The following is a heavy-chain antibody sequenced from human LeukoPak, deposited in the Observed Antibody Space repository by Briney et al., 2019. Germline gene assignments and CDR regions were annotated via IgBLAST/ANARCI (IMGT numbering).Heavy chain of an antibody. V-gene: IGHV3-30*04. CDR1: GGTFSSYA. Sequence: SCKASGGTFSSYAMHWVRQAPGKGLEWVAVISYDGSNKYYADSVKGRFTISRDNSKNTLYLQMNSLRAEDTAVYYCARGLTLGHWFDPWGQGTLVTVSS. J-gene: IGHJ5*02. CDR2: ISYDGSNK. D-gene: IGHD6-19*01. CDR3: ARGLTLGHWFDP.